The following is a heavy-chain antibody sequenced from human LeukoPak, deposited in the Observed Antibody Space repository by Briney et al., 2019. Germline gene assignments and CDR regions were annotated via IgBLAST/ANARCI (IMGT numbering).Heavy chain of an antibody. CDR1: GFTFSDYG. V-gene: IGHV3-33*01. D-gene: IGHD4-11*01. Sequence: GGSLRLSCAASGFTFSDYGMHWVRQAPGKGLEWVAIIWYDGTNKYYADSVKGRFTIPRDNSKNTLYLQMNGLRAEDTAVYYCARVSTTANYFDYWGQGTLVTVSS. J-gene: IGHJ4*02. CDR2: IWYDGTNK. CDR3: ARVSTTANYFDY.